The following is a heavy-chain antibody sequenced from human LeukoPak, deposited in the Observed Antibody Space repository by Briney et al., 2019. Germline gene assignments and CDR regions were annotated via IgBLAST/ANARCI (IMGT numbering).Heavy chain of an antibody. CDR2: IFYSGSN. J-gene: IGHJ4*02. CDR3: ARLQIAASVAYYFDY. CDR1: GGSISSNFYY. V-gene: IGHV4-39*01. D-gene: IGHD6-13*01. Sequence: SETLSLTCTVSGGSISSNFYYWGWIRQPPGKGLEWIGGIFYSGSNFYTPSLNSRVTISVSPSTNQFSLRLTPVTAADTAIYYCARLQIAASVAYYFDYWGQGTLVTVSS.